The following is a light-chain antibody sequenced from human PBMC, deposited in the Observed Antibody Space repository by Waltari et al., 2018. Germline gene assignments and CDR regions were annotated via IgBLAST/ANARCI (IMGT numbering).Light chain of an antibody. CDR1: SSDVGGYDS. Sequence: QSALTQPASVSGSPGQSITISCAGTSSDVGGYDSVSWYQQHPDKAPKLMIYDVSNRPSGVSSRFSGSKSGNTASLTISGLQAEDEANYYCSSYTTSITLVFGGGTKLTVL. J-gene: IGLJ2*01. V-gene: IGLV2-14*03. CDR2: DVS. CDR3: SSYTTSITLV.